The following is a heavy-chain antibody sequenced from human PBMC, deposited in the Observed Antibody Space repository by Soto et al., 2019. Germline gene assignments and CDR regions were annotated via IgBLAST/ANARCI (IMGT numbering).Heavy chain of an antibody. CDR1: GGSISSSNW. D-gene: IGHD3-22*01. Sequence: PSETLSLTCAVSGGSISSSNWWSWVRQPPGKGLEWIGEIYHSGSTNYNPSLKSRVTISVDKSKNQFSLKLSSVTAADTAVYYCASRKGLNYYDSSGYYYGWGQGTLVTVSS. CDR2: IYHSGST. CDR3: ASRKGLNYYDSSGYYYG. V-gene: IGHV4-4*02. J-gene: IGHJ4*02.